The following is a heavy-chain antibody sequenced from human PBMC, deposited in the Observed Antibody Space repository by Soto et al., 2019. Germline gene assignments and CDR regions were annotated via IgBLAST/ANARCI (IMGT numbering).Heavy chain of an antibody. CDR3: ARASAGALYDF. J-gene: IGHJ4*01. V-gene: IGHV1-18*01. Sequence: GASVKVSCKTSGYIFTNYGVAWVRQAPAQGLELVAWISGYNGYPKYTQKFQGRVTVTTDTSTRTGYMELRNLKSDDTAVYYCARASAGALYDFWG. CDR1: GYIFTNYG. CDR2: ISGYNGYP.